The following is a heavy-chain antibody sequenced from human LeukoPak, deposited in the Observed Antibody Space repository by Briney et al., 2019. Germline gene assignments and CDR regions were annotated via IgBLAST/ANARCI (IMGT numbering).Heavy chain of an antibody. CDR1: GFTFSNAW. V-gene: IGHV3-7*01. J-gene: IGHJ4*02. Sequence: GGSLRLSCAASGFTFSNAWMSWVRQAPGKGLEWVANIKQDGSEKYYVDSVKGRFTISRDNAKNSLYLQMNSLRAEDTAVYYCARRGYFDYWGQGTLVTVSS. D-gene: IGHD3-10*01. CDR3: ARRGYFDY. CDR2: IKQDGSEK.